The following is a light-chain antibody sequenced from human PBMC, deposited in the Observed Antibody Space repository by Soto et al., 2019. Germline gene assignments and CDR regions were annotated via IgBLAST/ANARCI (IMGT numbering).Light chain of an antibody. CDR1: SSDIGGYNY. Sequence: QSALTQPASVSGSPGQSITISCTGTSSDIGGYNYVSWYQQHTGKAPKLILYEVSNRPSGVSYRFSGSKSDNTASLTISGLQAEDEADYYCASYTSSATLVFGGGTKLTVL. J-gene: IGLJ3*02. V-gene: IGLV2-14*03. CDR2: EVS. CDR3: ASYTSSATLV.